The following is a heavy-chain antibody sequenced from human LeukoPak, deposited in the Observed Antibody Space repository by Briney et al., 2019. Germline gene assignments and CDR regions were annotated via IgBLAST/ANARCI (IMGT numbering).Heavy chain of an antibody. V-gene: IGHV4-4*09. D-gene: IGHD2-2*01. CDR2: IYTSGST. CDR1: GGSISSYY. Sequence: KSSETLSLTCTVSGGSISSYYWSWIRQPPGKGLEWIGYIYTSGSTNYNPSLKSRVTISVDTSKNQFSLKLSSVTAADTAVYYCARLSVVVAPAAMRYYYYYMDVWGKGTTVTVSS. CDR3: ARLSVVVAPAAMRYYYYYMDV. J-gene: IGHJ6*03.